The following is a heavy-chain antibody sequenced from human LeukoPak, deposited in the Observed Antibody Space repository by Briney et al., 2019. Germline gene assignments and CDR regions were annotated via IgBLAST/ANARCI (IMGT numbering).Heavy chain of an antibody. V-gene: IGHV1-18*01. CDR1: GYTFTTYT. J-gene: IGHJ6*02. CDR2: ISANNGNT. CDR3: ARDKYQVAQPYYYYYGMDV. Sequence: GASVKVSCKTSGYTFTTYTITWVRQAPGQGLEWMGWISANNGNTNYAQKLQGRVTMTTDTSTSTAYMELRSLRSDDTAVYYCARDKYQVAQPYYYYYGMDVWGQGTTVTVSS. D-gene: IGHD5-12*01.